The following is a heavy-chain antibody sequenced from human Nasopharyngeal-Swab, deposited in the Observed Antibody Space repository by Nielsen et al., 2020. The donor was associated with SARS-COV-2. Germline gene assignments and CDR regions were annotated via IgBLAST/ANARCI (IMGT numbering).Heavy chain of an antibody. CDR1: GFTFNNYG. Sequence: GGSLRLSCAASGFTFNNYGMHWVRQAPGKGLEWVAVIWYGGSEKHYADSVRGRFTISRDNPKNTLYLQMNSLRAEDTAIYYCSRDRYYDSSGFDYWGQGTLVSVSS. V-gene: IGHV3-33*01. CDR2: IWYGGSEK. J-gene: IGHJ4*02. CDR3: SRDRYYDSSGFDY. D-gene: IGHD3-22*01.